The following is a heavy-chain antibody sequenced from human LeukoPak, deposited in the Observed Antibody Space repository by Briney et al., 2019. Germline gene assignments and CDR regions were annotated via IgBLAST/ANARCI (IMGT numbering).Heavy chain of an antibody. J-gene: IGHJ4*02. CDR3: ARGLLDCSSTSCYLIDY. CDR1: GGSFSGYY. Sequence: PSETLSLTCAVYGGSFSGYYWSWIRQPPGKGLEWIGEINHSGSTNYNPSPKSRVTISVDTSKNQFSLKLSSVTAADTAVYYCARGLLDCSSTSCYLIDYWGQGTLVTVSS. D-gene: IGHD2-2*01. CDR2: INHSGST. V-gene: IGHV4-34*01.